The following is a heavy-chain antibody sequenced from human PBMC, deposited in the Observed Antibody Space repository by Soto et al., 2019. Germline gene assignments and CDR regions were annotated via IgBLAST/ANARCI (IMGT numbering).Heavy chain of an antibody. CDR1: GGTFSSYA. J-gene: IGHJ4*02. V-gene: IGHV1-69*01. D-gene: IGHD6-19*01. CDR3: XXXXXXYSSGWSGHFFDY. CDR2: IIPIFGTA. Sequence: QVQLVQSGAEVKKPGSSVKVSCKASGGTFSSYAISWVRQAPGQGLEWMGGIIPIFGTANYAQKFQGRVTITADESTSTAYMELSSLRSEDTAVYXCXXXXXXYSSGWSGHFFDYWGQGTLXXVSS.